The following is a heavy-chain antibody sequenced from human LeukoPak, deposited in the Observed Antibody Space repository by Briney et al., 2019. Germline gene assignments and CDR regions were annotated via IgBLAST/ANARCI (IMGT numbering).Heavy chain of an antibody. Sequence: PGTSLRLSCAASGLIFSHYGMHWVRQSPGKGLDWVALIWYDGSKKYYADSVKGRFTISRDNAKDTLYLQMDSVRVEDTAVYYCTVWSCSSYLEYLQHWGQGTLVSVSA. D-gene: IGHD6-6*01. CDR3: TVWSCSSYLEYLQH. V-gene: IGHV3-33*01. CDR1: GLIFSHYG. CDR2: IWYDGSKK. J-gene: IGHJ1*01.